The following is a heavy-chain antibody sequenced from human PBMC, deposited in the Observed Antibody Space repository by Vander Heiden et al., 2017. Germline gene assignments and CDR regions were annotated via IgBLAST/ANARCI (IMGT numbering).Heavy chain of an antibody. V-gene: IGHV3-48*01. CDR1: GLPFRYSS. J-gene: IGHJ6*02. Sequence: EVRLVESGVGLVQSGGYLRVSCLASGLPFRYSSINLVRQAPGKGLEWYSYISGSGNIIYCADSVKGRFTISRDNGKKSLHLQMDRLRGEDTAVYYWARDYGSGSNYYYYYGMDVWGQGTTVTVSS. D-gene: IGHD3-10*01. CDR2: ISGSGNII. CDR3: ARDYGSGSNYYYYYGMDV.